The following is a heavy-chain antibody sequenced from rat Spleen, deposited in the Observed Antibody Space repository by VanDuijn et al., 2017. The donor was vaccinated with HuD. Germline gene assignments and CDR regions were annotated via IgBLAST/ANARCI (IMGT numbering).Heavy chain of an antibody. D-gene: IGHD1-2*01. J-gene: IGHJ4*01. CDR2: ISYEGSST. Sequence: EVQLVESYGGLVQPGRSLKLSCAASGFTFSDFYMAWVRQAPKKGLEWVASISYEGSSTYYGDSVKGRFTISRDNAKSTVYLQMNSLRSEDTATYYCARPDSSLYVMDAWGQGASVTVSS. V-gene: IGHV5-22*01. CDR3: ARPDSSLYVMDA. CDR1: GFTFSDFY.